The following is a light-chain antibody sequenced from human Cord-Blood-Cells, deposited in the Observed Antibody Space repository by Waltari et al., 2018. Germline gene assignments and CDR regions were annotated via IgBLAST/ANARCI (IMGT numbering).Light chain of an antibody. J-gene: IGLJ3*02. CDR2: DVS. Sequence: QSALTQPASVSGSPGQXXXXXXXXTXXXXXXXXXXSWYQQHPGKAPKLMIYDVSNRPSGVSNRFSGSKSGNTASLTISGLQAEDEADYYCSSYTSSSTRVFGGGTKLTVL. CDR1: XXXXXXXXX. V-gene: IGLV2-14*03. CDR3: SSYTSSSTRV.